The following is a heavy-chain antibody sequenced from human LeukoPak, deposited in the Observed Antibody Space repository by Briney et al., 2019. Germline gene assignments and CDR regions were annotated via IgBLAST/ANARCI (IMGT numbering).Heavy chain of an antibody. D-gene: IGHD3-10*01. CDR1: GFTFSSYG. CDR3: AKVHGPYYYGSGSYYDY. V-gene: IGHV3-30*18. Sequence: PGGSLRLSCAASGFTFSSYGMHWVRKAPGKGLEWVAVISYDGSNRYYGDSVKGRFTISRDNSKNTLYRQMNSLRAEDTAVYYCAKVHGPYYYGSGSYYDYWGQGTLVTVSS. J-gene: IGHJ4*02. CDR2: ISYDGSNR.